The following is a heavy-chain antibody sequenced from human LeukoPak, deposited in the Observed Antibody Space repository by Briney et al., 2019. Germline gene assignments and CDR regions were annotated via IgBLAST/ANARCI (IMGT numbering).Heavy chain of an antibody. CDR3: ARAVVIRDYYYGMDV. Sequence: SETLSLTCTVSGGSISSSSYYWGWIRQPPGKGLEWIGSIYYSGSTYYNPSLKSRVTISVDTSKNQFSLKLSSVTAADTAVYYCARAVVIRDYYYGMDVWGQGTTVTVSS. D-gene: IGHD3-22*01. CDR2: IYYSGST. CDR1: GGSISSSSYY. V-gene: IGHV4-39*07. J-gene: IGHJ6*02.